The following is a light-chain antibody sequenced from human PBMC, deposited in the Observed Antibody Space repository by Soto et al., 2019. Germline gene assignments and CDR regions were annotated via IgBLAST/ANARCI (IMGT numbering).Light chain of an antibody. CDR1: TGTVTSGHY. CDR2: DTT. J-gene: IGLJ3*02. CDR3: LLSYSGVRV. Sequence: QAVVTQEPSLTVSPGGTVNLTCGSSTGTVTSGHYPYWFQQKPGQAPRALIYDTTNKHSWTPARFSGSLLGGKAALTLSGAQAEDEAGYYCLLSYSGVRVFGGGTKLTVL. V-gene: IGLV7-46*01.